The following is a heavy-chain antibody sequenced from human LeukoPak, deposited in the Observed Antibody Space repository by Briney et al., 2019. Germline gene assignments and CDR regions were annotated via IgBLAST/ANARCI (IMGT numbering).Heavy chain of an antibody. J-gene: IGHJ5*02. CDR3: ATVRSSGSIDP. CDR2: ISWNSGSI. V-gene: IGHV3-9*01. D-gene: IGHD6-19*01. CDR1: GCTFDDYA. Sequence: GGSLRLSCAASGCTFDDYAMHWVRQAPGKGLEWVSGISWNSGSIGYADSVKGRFTISRDNAKNSLYLQMNSLRAEDTAVYYCATVRSSGSIDPWGQGTLVTVSS.